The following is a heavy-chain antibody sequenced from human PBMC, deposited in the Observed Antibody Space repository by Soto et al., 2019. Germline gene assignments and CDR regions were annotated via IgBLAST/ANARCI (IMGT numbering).Heavy chain of an antibody. J-gene: IGHJ4*02. D-gene: IGHD3-3*01. CDR3: ARGLRDFWSGYLIFDY. V-gene: IGHV1-3*01. CDR1: GYTFTSYA. Sequence: ASVKVSCKASGYTFTSYAMHWVRQAPGQRLEWMGWINAGNGNTKYSQKFQGRVTITRDTSASTAYVELSSLRSEDTAVYYCARGLRDFWSGYLIFDYWGQGTLVTVSS. CDR2: INAGNGNT.